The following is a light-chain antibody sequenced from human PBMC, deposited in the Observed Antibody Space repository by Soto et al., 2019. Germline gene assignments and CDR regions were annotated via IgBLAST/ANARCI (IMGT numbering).Light chain of an antibody. CDR1: SSDVGAYNY. CDR2: GVT. Sequence: QSVLTQPASVSGSPGQSITISCTGSSSDVGAYNYVSWYQQHPGKAPKLIIHGVTNRPSGVSNRFSGSKSDYTASLTISGLQAEDEADYYCSSYTTAYFYVFGTGTKVT. J-gene: IGLJ1*01. CDR3: SSYTTAYFYV. V-gene: IGLV2-14*01.